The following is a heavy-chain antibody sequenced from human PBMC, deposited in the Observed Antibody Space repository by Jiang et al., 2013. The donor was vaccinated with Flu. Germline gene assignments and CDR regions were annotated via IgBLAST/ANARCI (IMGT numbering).Heavy chain of an antibody. J-gene: IGHJ5*02. Sequence: KPSETLSLTCTVSGGSISSSSYYWGWIRQPPGKGLEWIGSIYYSGSTYYNPSLKSRVTISVDTSKNQFSLKLSSVTAADTAVYYCARHTGGSYYGPNNNWFDPWGQGTLVTVSS. CDR3: ARHTGGSYYGPNNNWFDP. D-gene: IGHD1-26*01. CDR1: GGSISSSSYY. CDR2: IYYSGST. V-gene: IGHV4-39*01.